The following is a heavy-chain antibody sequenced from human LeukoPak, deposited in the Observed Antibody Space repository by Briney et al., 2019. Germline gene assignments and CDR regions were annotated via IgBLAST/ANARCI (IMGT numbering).Heavy chain of an antibody. J-gene: IGHJ6*02. CDR2: IYYSGST. Sequence: SETLSLTCTVSGGSISSSSYYWGWIRQPPGKGLEWIGNIYYSGSTYYNPSLKSRVTISVDTSKNQFSLKLSSVTAADTAVYYCASGYCSSTSCYPPVYYYYGMDVWGQGTTVTVSS. D-gene: IGHD2-2*01. V-gene: IGHV4-39*01. CDR1: GGSISSSSYY. CDR3: ASGYCSSTSCYPPVYYYYGMDV.